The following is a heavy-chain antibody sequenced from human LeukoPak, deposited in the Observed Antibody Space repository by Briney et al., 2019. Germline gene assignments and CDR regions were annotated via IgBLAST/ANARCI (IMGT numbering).Heavy chain of an antibody. D-gene: IGHD3-22*01. CDR3: ARGSKWLSPGY. J-gene: IGHJ4*02. V-gene: IGHV1-2*02. Sequence: ASVKVSCKASGYTFTGHYMHWVRQAPGQGLEWMGWINPNSGDTKYAQNFQGRVTMTRDTSISAAYLELSRLRSDDTAVYYCARGSKWLSPGYWGQGTLVTVSS. CDR1: GYTFTGHY. CDR2: INPNSGDT.